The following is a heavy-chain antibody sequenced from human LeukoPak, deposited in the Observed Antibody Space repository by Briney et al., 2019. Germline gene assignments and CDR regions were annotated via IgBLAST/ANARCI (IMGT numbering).Heavy chain of an antibody. V-gene: IGHV4-34*01. CDR3: ARAFYGSGSYRLLKFDY. CDR1: GGSFSGYY. CDR2: INHSGST. Sequence: PSETLSLTCAVYGGSFSGYYWSWIRQPPGKGLEWIGEINHSGSTNYNPSLKSRFTISVDTSKNQSSLKLSSVTAADTAVYYCARAFYGSGSYRLLKFDYWGQGTLVTVSS. D-gene: IGHD3-10*01. J-gene: IGHJ4*02.